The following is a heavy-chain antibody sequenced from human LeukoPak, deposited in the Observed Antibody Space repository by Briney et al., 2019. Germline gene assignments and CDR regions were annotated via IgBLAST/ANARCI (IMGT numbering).Heavy chain of an antibody. D-gene: IGHD4-17*01. J-gene: IGHJ4*02. Sequence: ASVKVSCKASGGTFSSYAISWVRQAPGQGLEWMGWINPNSGGTNYAQKSQGWVTMTRDTSISTAYMELSRLRSDDTAVYYCARYGDYSFDYWGQGTLVTVSS. V-gene: IGHV1-2*04. CDR1: GGTFSSYA. CDR3: ARYGDYSFDY. CDR2: INPNSGGT.